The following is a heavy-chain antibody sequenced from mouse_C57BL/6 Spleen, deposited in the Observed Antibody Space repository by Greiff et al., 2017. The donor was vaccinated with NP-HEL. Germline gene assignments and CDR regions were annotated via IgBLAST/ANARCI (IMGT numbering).Heavy chain of an antibody. CDR1: GFNIKDYY. V-gene: IGHV14-1*01. CDR2: IDPEDGDT. J-gene: IGHJ1*03. D-gene: IGHD1-1*01. CDR3: TTDPYYYGSSYWYFDV. Sequence: VQLKQSGAELVRPGASVKLSCTASGFNIKDYYMHWVKQRPEQGLEWIGRIDPEDGDTEYAPKFQGKATMTADTSSNTAYLQLSSLTSEDTAVYSCTTDPYYYGSSYWYFDVWGTGTTVTVSS.